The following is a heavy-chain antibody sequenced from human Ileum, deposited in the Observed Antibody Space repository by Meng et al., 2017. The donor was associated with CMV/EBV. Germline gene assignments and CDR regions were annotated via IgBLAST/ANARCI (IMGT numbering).Heavy chain of an antibody. J-gene: IGHJ6*02. CDR1: GGSLSGYY. CDR3: AGVDSINGMEV. D-gene: IGHD3-22*01. Sequence: SETLSLTCTVSGGSLSGYYWSWIRQSPAKGLEWIGEINQSGGTNYKPALRSRVTISVDKSKNQFYLKLTSVTAADTGVFYCAGVDSINGMEVWGQGTTVTVSS. CDR2: INQSGGT. V-gene: IGHV4-34*01.